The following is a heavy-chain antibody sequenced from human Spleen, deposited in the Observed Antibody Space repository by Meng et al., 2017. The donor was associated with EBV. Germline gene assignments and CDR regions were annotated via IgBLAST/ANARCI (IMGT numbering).Heavy chain of an antibody. J-gene: IGHJ4*02. V-gene: IGHV4-4*02. CDR3: ARIDGYSNFDY. CDR1: GDSITYSNW. Sequence: QVQRQESGPGLVKPSGTLSLPGAVSGDSITYSNWWSWVRQPPGKGLEWIGEIYHSGSTNYNPSLKSRVTISVDKSKNQFSLKLTSVTAADTAVYYCARIDGYSNFDYWGQGTLVTVSS. CDR2: IYHSGST. D-gene: IGHD5-24*01.